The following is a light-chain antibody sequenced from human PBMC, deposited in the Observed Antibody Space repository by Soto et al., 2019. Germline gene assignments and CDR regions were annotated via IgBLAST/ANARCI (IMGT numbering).Light chain of an antibody. J-gene: IGKJ2*01. Sequence: DIQMTQSPFSLSASVGDRVTITCRASQSISTYVNWYQQKAAKAPKLLIYAASRVQSEVPARFLGGGSDTEFTLTITSLQPEDFATYYCRQSHGIPYTFGQGKKLEIK. CDR1: QSISTY. CDR2: AAS. V-gene: IGKV1-39*01. CDR3: RQSHGIPYT.